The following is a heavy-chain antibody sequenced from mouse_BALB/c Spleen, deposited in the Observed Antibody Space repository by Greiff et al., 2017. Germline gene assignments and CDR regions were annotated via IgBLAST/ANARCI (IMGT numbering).Heavy chain of an antibody. CDR1: GYSITSDYA. Sequence: VQLKESGPGLVKPSQSLSLTCTVTGYSITSDYAWNWIRQFPGNKLEWMGYIIYSGSTSYNPSLKSRISITRDTSKNQFFLQLNSVTTEDTATYYCARLWTYYAMDYWGQGTSVTVSS. CDR2: IIYSGST. V-gene: IGHV3-2*02. J-gene: IGHJ4*01. D-gene: IGHD3-3*01. CDR3: ARLWTYYAMDY.